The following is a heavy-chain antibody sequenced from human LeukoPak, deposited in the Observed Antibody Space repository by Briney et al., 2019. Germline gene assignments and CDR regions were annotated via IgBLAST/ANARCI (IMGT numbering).Heavy chain of an antibody. CDR1: GGTFSSSA. CDR2: IIPIFGTA. J-gene: IGHJ6*03. CDR3: ARGTYYYGSGSYWSYYYYMDV. Sequence: SVKVSCKASGGTFSSSAISWVRQAPGQGLEWMGGIIPIFGTANYAQKFQGRVTITADESTSTAYMELSSLRSEDTAVYYCARGTYYYGSGSYWSYYYYMDVWGKGTTVTVSS. V-gene: IGHV1-69*13. D-gene: IGHD3-10*01.